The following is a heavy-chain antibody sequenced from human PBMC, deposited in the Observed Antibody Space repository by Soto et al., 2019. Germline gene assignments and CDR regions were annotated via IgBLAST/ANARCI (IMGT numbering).Heavy chain of an antibody. V-gene: IGHV3-30*03. CDR3: ARDGGYYDSSGPNHQFDI. CDR1: RFDFTSYG. D-gene: IGHD3-22*01. CDR2: MSNDGNNQ. J-gene: IGHJ3*02. Sequence: GGSLRLSCAASRFDFTSYGMHWRRQAQGKGLEWVAVMSNDGNNQFYADSVRGRFIISRDTSKNTLFLQMTSLRPADTAVYYCARDGGYYDSSGPNHQFDIWGQGTMVTVSS.